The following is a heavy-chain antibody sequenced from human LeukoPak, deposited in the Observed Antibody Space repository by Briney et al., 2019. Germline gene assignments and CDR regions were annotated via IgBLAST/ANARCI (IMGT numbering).Heavy chain of an antibody. Sequence: GGSLRLSCAASGFTFSSYGMHWVRQAPGKGLEWVAFIRYDGSNKYYADSVKGRFTISRDNSKNTLYLQMNSLRAEDTAVYYCAKDHHYYGSGSYSPLFDYWGQETLVTVSS. CDR1: GFTFSSYG. V-gene: IGHV3-30*02. D-gene: IGHD3-10*01. J-gene: IGHJ4*02. CDR2: IRYDGSNK. CDR3: AKDHHYYGSGSYSPLFDY.